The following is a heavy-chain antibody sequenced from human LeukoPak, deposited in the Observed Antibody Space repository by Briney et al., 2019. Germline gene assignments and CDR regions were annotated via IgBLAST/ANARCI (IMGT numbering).Heavy chain of an antibody. CDR1: GGSISSYY. J-gene: IGHJ6*03. Sequence: PSETLSLTCTVSGGSISSYYWRWIRQPAGKGLEWLGRIYTSGSNNYNPSPKSRVAMSVDTSTNQFSLKMSSVTAADTAVYYCAREKQMWQLVRVDYYMDVWGKGTTVTVSS. CDR3: AREKQMWQLVRVDYYMDV. D-gene: IGHD6-6*01. CDR2: IYTSGSN. V-gene: IGHV4-4*07.